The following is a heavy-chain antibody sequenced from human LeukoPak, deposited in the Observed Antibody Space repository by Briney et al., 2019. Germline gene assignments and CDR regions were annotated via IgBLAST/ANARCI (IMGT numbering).Heavy chain of an antibody. CDR3: ARDQRPYCSSTSCYTLDY. CDR2: INPNSGGT. Sequence: ASVKVSCKASGYTFTGYYMHWVRRAPGQGLEWMGWINPNSGGTNYAQKFQGRVTMTRDTSISTAYMELSRLRSDDTAVYYCARDQRPYCSSTSCYTLDYWGQGTLVTVSS. V-gene: IGHV1-2*02. J-gene: IGHJ4*02. D-gene: IGHD2-2*02. CDR1: GYTFTGYY.